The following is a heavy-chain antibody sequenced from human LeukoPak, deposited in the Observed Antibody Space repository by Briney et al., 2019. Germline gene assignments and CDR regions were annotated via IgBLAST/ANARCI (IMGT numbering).Heavy chain of an antibody. J-gene: IGHJ4*02. CDR3: ARETGTTWY. CDR1: GFTFSSYS. V-gene: IGHV3-21*01. CDR2: ISSSSSYI. D-gene: IGHD1-7*01. Sequence: GGSLRLSCAASGFTFSSYSMNWVRQAPGKGLGWVSSISSSSSYIYYADSVEGRFTISRDNAKNSLYLQMNSLRAEDTAVYYCARETGTTWYWGQGTLVTVSS.